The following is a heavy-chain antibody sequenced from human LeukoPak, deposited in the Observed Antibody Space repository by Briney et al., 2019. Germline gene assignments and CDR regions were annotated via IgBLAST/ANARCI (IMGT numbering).Heavy chain of an antibody. V-gene: IGHV3-7*03. Sequence: GKSLRLSCAASGFTFSGYPIHWVRQAPGKGLEWVASINHNGNVNYYVDSVKGRFTISRDDAKNSLYLQMSNLRAEDTAVYFCARGGGLDVWGQGATVTVSS. J-gene: IGHJ6*02. CDR2: INHNGNVN. CDR1: GFTFSGYP. D-gene: IGHD3-16*01. CDR3: ARGGGLDV.